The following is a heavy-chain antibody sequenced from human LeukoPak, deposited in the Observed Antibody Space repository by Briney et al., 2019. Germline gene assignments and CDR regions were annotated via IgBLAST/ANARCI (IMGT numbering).Heavy chain of an antibody. J-gene: IGHJ6*02. CDR2: IYYSGST. V-gene: IGHV4-31*03. D-gene: IGHD1-14*01. CDR1: GGSISSGGYY. CDR3: ARGQNQYYYYGMDV. Sequence: PSQTLSLTCTVSGGSISSGGYYWSWIRQHPGKGLEWIGYIYYSGSTYYNPSLKGRVTISVDTSKNQFSLKLSSVTAADTAVYYCARGQNQYYYYGMDVWGQGTTVTVSS.